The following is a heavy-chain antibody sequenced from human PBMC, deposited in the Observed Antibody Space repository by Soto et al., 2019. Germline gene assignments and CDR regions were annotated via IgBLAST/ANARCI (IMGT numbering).Heavy chain of an antibody. CDR3: AREDAARIERWFDA. V-gene: IGHV4-31*11. D-gene: IGHD6-6*01. J-gene: IGHJ5*02. Sequence: SETLEFTFAVSVGPTISASYSGNWIRLSPGRGLELIGHFYSSGSTYYNPSLKSRVSISVNTSNNQFSLKLTSVTAADTAVYFCAREDAARIERWFDAWGQG. CDR1: VGPTISASYS. CDR2: FYSSGST.